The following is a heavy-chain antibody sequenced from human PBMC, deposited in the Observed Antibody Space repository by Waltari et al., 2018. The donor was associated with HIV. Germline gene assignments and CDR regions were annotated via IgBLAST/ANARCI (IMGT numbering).Heavy chain of an antibody. CDR1: GGSFIGYS. CDR2: INHSGST. V-gene: IGHV4-34*01. J-gene: IGHJ4*02. CDR3: ATADYGDYHPNPFDS. Sequence: QVQLQQWGAGLLKPSETLSPTCAVSGGSFIGYSWSWIRHPPGKGLEWIGEINHSGSTNYNPSLKSRVTISVDTSKNQFSLKLSSVTAADTAVYYCATADYGDYHPNPFDSWGQGTLVTVSS. D-gene: IGHD4-17*01.